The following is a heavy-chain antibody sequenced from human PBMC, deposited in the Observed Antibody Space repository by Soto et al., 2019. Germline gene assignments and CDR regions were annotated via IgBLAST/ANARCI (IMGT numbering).Heavy chain of an antibody. CDR2: ISTNGGST. CDR3: VKGEYYYDSSGYYPFDY. Sequence: GGSLRLSCSASGFTFSIYAMHWVRQAPGKGLEYVSSISTNGGSTDYADSVKGRFTISRDNSENTVYLQMSSLRVEDAAVYYCVKGEYYYDSSGYYPFDYWGQGT. CDR1: GFTFSIYA. V-gene: IGHV3-64D*06. J-gene: IGHJ4*02. D-gene: IGHD3-22*01.